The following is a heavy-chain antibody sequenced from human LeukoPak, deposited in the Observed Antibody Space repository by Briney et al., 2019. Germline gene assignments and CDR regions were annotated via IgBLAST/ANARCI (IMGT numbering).Heavy chain of an antibody. Sequence: GGSLRLSCAASGFTFSSYWMSWVRQAPGKGLEWVSYISSSGSTIYYADSVKGRFTISRDNAKNSLYLQMNSLRAEDTAVYYCARVVRGVIISPASDAFDIWGQGTMVTVSS. CDR3: ARVVRGVIISPASDAFDI. D-gene: IGHD3-10*01. CDR2: ISSSGSTI. V-gene: IGHV3-48*04. J-gene: IGHJ3*02. CDR1: GFTFSSYW.